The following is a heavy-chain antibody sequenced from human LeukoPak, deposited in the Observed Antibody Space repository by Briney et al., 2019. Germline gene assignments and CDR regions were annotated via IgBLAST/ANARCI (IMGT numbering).Heavy chain of an antibody. CDR2: MNPNSGNT. Sequence: ASVKVSCEASGYTFTSYDINWVRQATGQGLEWIGWMNPNSGNTDYAQRFQGRVTMTRDTSISTAYLELSSLRSEDTAVYYCARYEPLLRYFQHWGQGTLVTVSS. CDR3: ARYEPLLRYFQH. CDR1: GYTFTSYD. J-gene: IGHJ1*01. V-gene: IGHV1-8*01. D-gene: IGHD3-16*01.